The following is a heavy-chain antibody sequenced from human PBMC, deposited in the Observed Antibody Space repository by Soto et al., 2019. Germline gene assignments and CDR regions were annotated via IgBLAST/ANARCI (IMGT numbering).Heavy chain of an antibody. CDR1: GYTFSNYG. Sequence: ASVKVSCKTSGYTFSNYGITWVRQAPGQPLEWLGWISLYSDGTSYAQKFRGRVSMTTDTSTTTAYMELRSLRSDDTAVYYCARGGPGAEACFGPWGQSTLVTVAS. CDR2: ISLYSDGT. CDR3: ARGGPGAEACFGP. V-gene: IGHV1-18*01. J-gene: IGHJ5*02.